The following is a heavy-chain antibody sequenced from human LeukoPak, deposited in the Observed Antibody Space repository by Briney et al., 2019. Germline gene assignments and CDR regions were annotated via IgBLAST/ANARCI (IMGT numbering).Heavy chain of an antibody. CDR1: GFTFSNYA. CDR2: IRGSGTST. CDR3: ARDPNGDYIGAFDFQR. V-gene: IGHV3-23*01. J-gene: IGHJ1*01. Sequence: GGSLRLSCVGSGFTFSNYAMMWVRQTQGKRLEWVSAIRGSGTSTFYADSVKGRFTIFRDNFENTVYLQMNNLRADDSAVYYCARDPNGDYIGAFDFQRWGLGTQVTVSS. D-gene: IGHD4-17*01.